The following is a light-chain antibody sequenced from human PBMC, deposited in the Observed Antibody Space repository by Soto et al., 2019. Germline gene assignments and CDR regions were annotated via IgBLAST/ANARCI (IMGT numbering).Light chain of an antibody. Sequence: QSALTQPASVSGSPGQSITISCTGTSSDVGGHNYVSWYQQHPGKAPKVMIYEISNRPSGVSNRFSGSKSGNTASLTISGLQAEDEADYYCGSYSNSNTPVVFGGGTKLTVL. J-gene: IGLJ2*01. CDR2: EIS. CDR1: SSDVGGHNY. CDR3: GSYSNSNTPVV. V-gene: IGLV2-14*01.